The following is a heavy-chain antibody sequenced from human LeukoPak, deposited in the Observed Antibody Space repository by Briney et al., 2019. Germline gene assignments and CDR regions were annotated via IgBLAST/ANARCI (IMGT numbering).Heavy chain of an antibody. Sequence: PGGSLRLSCAASGFTFDDYGMNWVRQAPGKGLEWVSGISWNSGRIGYADSVKGRFTISRDNAKNSLYLEMNSLRAEDMALYYCAKGTYYDFWSGYPGQWGQGTLVTVSS. CDR3: AKGTYYDFWSGYPGQ. J-gene: IGHJ4*02. D-gene: IGHD3-3*01. V-gene: IGHV3-9*03. CDR2: ISWNSGRI. CDR1: GFTFDDYG.